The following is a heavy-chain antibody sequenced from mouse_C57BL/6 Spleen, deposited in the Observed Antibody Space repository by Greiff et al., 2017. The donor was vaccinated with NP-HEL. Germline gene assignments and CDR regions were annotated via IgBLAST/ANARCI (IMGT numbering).Heavy chain of an antibody. Sequence: QVQLQQPGAELVKPGASVKMSCKASGYTFTSYWITWVKQRPGQGLEWIGEIYPGSGSTNYNEKFKSKATLTVDTSSSTAYMQLSSLTSEDSAVYYCASGGYYSNRFAYWGQGTLVTVSA. V-gene: IGHV1-55*01. CDR3: ASGGYYSNRFAY. D-gene: IGHD2-5*01. J-gene: IGHJ3*01. CDR2: IYPGSGST. CDR1: GYTFTSYW.